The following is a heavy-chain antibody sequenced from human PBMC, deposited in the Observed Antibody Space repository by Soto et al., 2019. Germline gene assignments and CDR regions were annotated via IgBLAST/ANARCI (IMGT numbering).Heavy chain of an antibody. J-gene: IGHJ3*02. V-gene: IGHV3-33*01. D-gene: IGHD3-9*01. Sequence: GGSLRLSCAASGFTFSSYGMHWVRQAPGKGLEWVAVIWYDGSNKYYADSVKGRFTISRDNSKNTLYLQMNSLRAEDTAVYYCARASGYDILTGYYNDDFDIWGQGTMVTVSS. CDR2: IWYDGSNK. CDR1: GFTFSSYG. CDR3: ARASGYDILTGYYNDDFDI.